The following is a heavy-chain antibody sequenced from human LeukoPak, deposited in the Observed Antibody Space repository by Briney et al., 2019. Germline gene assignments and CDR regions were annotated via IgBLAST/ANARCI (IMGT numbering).Heavy chain of an antibody. CDR3: ARASRLGVTDAFDI. CDR1: GGTFSSYG. V-gene: IGHV1-18*01. J-gene: IGHJ3*02. Sequence: ASVKVSCKASGGTFSSYGISWVRQAPGQGLEWMGWISAYNGNTNYAQKLQGRVTMTTDTSTSTAYMELRSLRSDDTAVYYCARASRLGVTDAFDIWGQGTMVTVSS. CDR2: ISAYNGNT. D-gene: IGHD5-12*01.